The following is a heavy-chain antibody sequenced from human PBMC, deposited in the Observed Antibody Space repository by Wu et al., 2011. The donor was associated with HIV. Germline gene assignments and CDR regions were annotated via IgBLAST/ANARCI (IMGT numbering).Heavy chain of an antibody. CDR3: TRDFGGDEEY. J-gene: IGHJ4*02. V-gene: IGHV1-69*05. D-gene: IGHD2-21*01. Sequence: QVQLVQSGAEVKKPGSSVKVSCQASGGTFKTYAISWVRQAPGQGLEWMGGIIPLLGTPNYAQKFQDRVTITTDESTNTAYMELSSLRWEDTAIFYCTRDFGGDEEYWGQGTLITVSS. CDR2: IIPLLGTP. CDR1: GGTFKTYA.